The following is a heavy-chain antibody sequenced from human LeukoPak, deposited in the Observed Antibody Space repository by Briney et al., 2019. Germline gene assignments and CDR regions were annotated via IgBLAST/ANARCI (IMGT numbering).Heavy chain of an antibody. CDR2: IIPILGTT. D-gene: IGHD3-22*01. V-gene: IGHV1-69*13. CDR1: GGTFSSYT. Sequence: SVKVSCKASGGTFSSYTISWLRQAPGQGLGWMGGIIPILGTTRYTQTFQGRVTITADESTSTAYMDLSSLRSEDTAVYYCARGRITMNWAHWFDPWGQGTLVTVSS. J-gene: IGHJ5*02. CDR3: ARGRITMNWAHWFDP.